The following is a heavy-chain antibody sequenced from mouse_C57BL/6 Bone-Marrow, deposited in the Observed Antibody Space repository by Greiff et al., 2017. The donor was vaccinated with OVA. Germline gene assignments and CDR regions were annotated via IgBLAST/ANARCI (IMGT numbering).Heavy chain of an antibody. Sequence: QVQLQQPGAKLVRPGTSVKLSCKASGYTFTSYWMHWVKQRPGQGLEWIGVIDPSDSYTNYNQKFKGKATLTVDTSSSTAYMQLSSLTSEDSAVYYCAKLSDGSYWGQGTLVTVSA. CDR1: GYTFTSYW. V-gene: IGHV1-59*01. J-gene: IGHJ3*01. D-gene: IGHD2-3*01. CDR3: AKLSDGSY. CDR2: IDPSDSYT.